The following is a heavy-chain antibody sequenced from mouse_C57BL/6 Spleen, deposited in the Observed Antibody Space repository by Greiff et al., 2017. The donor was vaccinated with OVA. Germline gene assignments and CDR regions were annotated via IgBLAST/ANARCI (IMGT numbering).Heavy chain of an antibody. CDR3: ASLIATVVVDY. D-gene: IGHD1-1*01. V-gene: IGHV1-19*01. J-gene: IGHJ2*01. Sequence: VQLQQSGPVLVKPGASVKMSCKASGYTFTDYYMNWVKQSHGKSLEWIGVINPYNGGTSYNQKFKGKATLTVDKSSSTAYMELNSLTAEDSAVYYCASLIATVVVDYWGQGTTLTVSS. CDR1: GYTFTDYY. CDR2: INPYNGGT.